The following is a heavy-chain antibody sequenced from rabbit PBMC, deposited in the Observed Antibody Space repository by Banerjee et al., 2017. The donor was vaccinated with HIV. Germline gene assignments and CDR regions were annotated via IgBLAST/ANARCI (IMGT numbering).Heavy chain of an antibody. CDR1: GFSFSSSDY. CDR3: ARDLTDVIGWNFGW. CDR2: IAGSSSGFT. J-gene: IGHJ6*01. D-gene: IGHD4-1*01. V-gene: IGHV1S40*01. Sequence: VESGGDLVKPGASLTLTCTASGFSFSSSDYMCWVRQAPGKGLEWISCIAGSSSGFTYSATWASGRFTFSKTSSTTVTLQVTSLTAADTATYFCARDLTDVIGWNFGWWGPGTLVTVS.